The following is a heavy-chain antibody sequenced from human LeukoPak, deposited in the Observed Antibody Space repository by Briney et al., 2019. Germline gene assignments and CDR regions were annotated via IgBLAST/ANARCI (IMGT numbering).Heavy chain of an antibody. CDR3: ARQGVDLAPPDF. D-gene: IGHD5-12*01. J-gene: IGHJ4*02. V-gene: IGHV5-51*01. CDR2: IYVGDSDT. CDR1: GHSFTDYW. Sequence: GESLKISCKGSGHSFTDYWIARVRQVPGKGLDWMGVIYVGDSDTRYSRSFQGQVTISADKSITTAYLQWSSLQVSDTAIYYCARQGVDLAPPDFWGQGTLVTVSS.